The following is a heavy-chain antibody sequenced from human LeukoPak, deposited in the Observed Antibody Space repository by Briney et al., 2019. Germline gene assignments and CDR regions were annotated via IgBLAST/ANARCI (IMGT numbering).Heavy chain of an antibody. CDR1: GGTFSSYA. CDR3: ARNLPNYYDSSGSGFDI. V-gene: IGHV1-69*01. D-gene: IGHD3-22*01. CDR2: IIPVFGTA. J-gene: IGHJ3*02. Sequence: GSSVKVSCKASGGTFSSYAVSWVRQAPGQGLEWMGGIIPVFGTANYAQNFQGRVTITADGSTSIVYMELSSLRSEDTAVYYCARNLPNYYDSSGSGFDIWGQGTMVTVSS.